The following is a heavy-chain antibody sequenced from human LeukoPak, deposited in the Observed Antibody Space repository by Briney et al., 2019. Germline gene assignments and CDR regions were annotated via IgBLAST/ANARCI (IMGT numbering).Heavy chain of an antibody. J-gene: IGHJ3*02. Sequence: PGGSLRLSCAASGXTFSNYAMTWVRQAPGKGLEWVSVISGSGGNTDYADSVKGRFTISRDNSKNTLSLQMNSLRAEDTAVYYCAKDPDYGGNSDAFDIWGQGIMVTVSS. CDR1: GXTFSNYA. CDR2: ISGSGGNT. CDR3: AKDPDYGGNSDAFDI. D-gene: IGHD4-23*01. V-gene: IGHV3-23*01.